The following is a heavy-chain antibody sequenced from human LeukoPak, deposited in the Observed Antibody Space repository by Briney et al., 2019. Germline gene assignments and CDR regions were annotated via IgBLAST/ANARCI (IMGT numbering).Heavy chain of an antibody. D-gene: IGHD5-12*01. Sequence: PSETLSLTCTVSGGSISSYYWSWIRQPPGKGLERIGYIYYSGSTNYNPSLKSRVTISVDTSKNQFSLKLSSVTAADTAVYYCARDLATMGSGAFDIWGQGTMVTVSS. CDR3: ARDLATMGSGAFDI. J-gene: IGHJ3*02. CDR1: GGSISSYY. V-gene: IGHV4-59*01. CDR2: IYYSGST.